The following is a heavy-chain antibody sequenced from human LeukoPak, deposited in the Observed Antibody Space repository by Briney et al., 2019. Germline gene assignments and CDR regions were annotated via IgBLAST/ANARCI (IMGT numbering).Heavy chain of an antibody. CDR2: IYHSGST. D-gene: IGHD6-19*01. Sequence: PSETLSLTCAVYGGSFSGYYWSWIRQPPGKGLEWIGYIYHSGSTYYNPSLKSRVTMSLDTSKNHFSLNLNSVTAADTAVYYCASGIQGAGNNYWGQGTLVTVSS. J-gene: IGHJ4*02. CDR1: GGSFSGYY. V-gene: IGHV4-34*01. CDR3: ASGIQGAGNNY.